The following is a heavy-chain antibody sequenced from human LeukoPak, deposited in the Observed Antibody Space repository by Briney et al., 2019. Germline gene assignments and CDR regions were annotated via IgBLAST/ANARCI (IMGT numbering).Heavy chain of an antibody. CDR1: GYHFTSYW. CDR3: ARGFRGASFDY. D-gene: IGHD1-26*01. Sequence: GESLQISCKGSGYHFTSYWIGWVRPVPGKGLEWMGIIYPGDSDTRYSPSFQGQVTISADKSISTAYLQWSSLKASDTAMYYCARGFRGASFDYWGQGTLVTVSS. CDR2: IYPGDSDT. V-gene: IGHV5-51*01. J-gene: IGHJ4*02.